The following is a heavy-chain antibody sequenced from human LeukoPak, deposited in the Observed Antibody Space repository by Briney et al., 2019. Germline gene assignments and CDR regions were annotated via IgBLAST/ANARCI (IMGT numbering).Heavy chain of an antibody. Sequence: PSETLSLTCAVYGGSFSGYYWSWLRQPPGKGLEWIGEINHSGSTNYNPSLKSRVTISVDTSKNQFSLKLSSVTAADTAVYYCARDYYDSSGYNNYWGQGTLVTVSS. CDR2: INHSGST. V-gene: IGHV4-34*01. J-gene: IGHJ4*02. CDR3: ARDYYDSSGYNNY. CDR1: GGSFSGYY. D-gene: IGHD3-22*01.